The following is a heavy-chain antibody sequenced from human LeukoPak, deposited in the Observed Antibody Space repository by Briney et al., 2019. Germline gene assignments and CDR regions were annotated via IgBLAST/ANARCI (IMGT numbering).Heavy chain of an antibody. CDR1: GFTFSNYG. J-gene: IGHJ4*02. CDR3: AKPHYDFWSGFSDRLFDY. CDR2: ISGSGGST. Sequence: PGGSLRLSCAASGFTFSNYGMHWVRRAPGKGLEWVSAISGSGGSTYYTDSVKGRFTISRDNSKNTLYLQMNSLRAEDTALYYCAKPHYDFWSGFSDRLFDYWGQGTLVTVSS. V-gene: IGHV3-23*01. D-gene: IGHD3-3*01.